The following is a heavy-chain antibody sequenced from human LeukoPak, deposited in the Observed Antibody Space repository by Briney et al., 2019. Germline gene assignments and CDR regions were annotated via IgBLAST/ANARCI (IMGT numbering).Heavy chain of an antibody. D-gene: IGHD6-19*01. V-gene: IGHV3-74*01. CDR2: INSDGSST. Sequence: GGSLRLSCAASGFTFSSYWMHWVRQAPGMGLVWVSRINSDGSSTSYADSVKGRFTISRDNAKNTLYLQMNSLRAEDTAVYYCARVPLGSGWFHYWGQGTLVTVSS. J-gene: IGHJ4*02. CDR1: GFTFSSYW. CDR3: ARVPLGSGWFHY.